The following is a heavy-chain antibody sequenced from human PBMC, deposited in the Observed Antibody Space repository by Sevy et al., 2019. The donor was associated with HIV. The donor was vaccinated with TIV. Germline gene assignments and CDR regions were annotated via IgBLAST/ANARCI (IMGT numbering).Heavy chain of an antibody. CDR2: ILPVFGTT. J-gene: IGHJ4*02. Sequence: ASVKVSCQTSGGTFSNHIIHWVRQAPGHEFEWVGRILPVFGTTNYAQRFRGRVTFAADDSTRTHYMELSSLRSDDTAFYYCAKGMEFSFMLSQVPLTALESWGQGTLVTVSS. CDR1: GGTFSNHI. CDR3: AKGMEFSFMLSQVPLTALES. V-gene: IGHV1-69*13. D-gene: IGHD3-16*02.